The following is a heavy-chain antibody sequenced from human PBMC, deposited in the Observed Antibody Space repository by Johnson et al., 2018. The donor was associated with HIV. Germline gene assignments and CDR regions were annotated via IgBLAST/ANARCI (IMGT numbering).Heavy chain of an antibody. D-gene: IGHD3-10*01. CDR1: GFTFSSYA. V-gene: IGHV3-30*14. J-gene: IGHJ3*02. Sequence: QVQLVESGGGVVQPGRSMRLSCAASGFTFSSYAMHWVRQAPGKGLEWVAVIWYDGSNKYYADSVKGRFTIFRDNSKNTLYLQMGSLRAEDMAVYYCARASGEWDAFDIWGQGTVVTVSS. CDR2: IWYDGSNK. CDR3: ARASGEWDAFDI.